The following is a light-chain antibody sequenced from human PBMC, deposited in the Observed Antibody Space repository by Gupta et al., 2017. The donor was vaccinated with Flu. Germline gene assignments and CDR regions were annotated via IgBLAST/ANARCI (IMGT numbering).Light chain of an antibody. CDR1: QSVMSW. CDR2: TVS. V-gene: IGKV1D-12*01. J-gene: IGKJ4*01. CDR3: QQAHIYPLT. Sequence: GDTVTITCRASQSVMSWLVWYQQIPGKPPKLLIHTVSRLQSGVPPRFSGSGSGTDFTLTISSLQPEDFATYYCQQAHIYPLTFGGGTKVEI.